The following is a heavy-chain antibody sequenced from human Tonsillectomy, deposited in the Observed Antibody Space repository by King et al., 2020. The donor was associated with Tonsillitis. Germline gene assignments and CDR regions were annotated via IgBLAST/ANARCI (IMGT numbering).Heavy chain of an antibody. Sequence: QLVQSGAEVKKPGESLRISCKGSGYSFTSYWITWVRQMPGKGLEWMATIDPSDSYSTYNPSFQGHVTISSDKSISTAYLQWGSLKTSDTALYYCARHGDVARSMAPLDFWGQGTLVTVSS. CDR2: IDPSDSYS. D-gene: IGHD2/OR15-2a*01. CDR1: GYSFTSYW. CDR3: ARHGDVARSMAPLDF. J-gene: IGHJ4*02. V-gene: IGHV5-10-1*03.